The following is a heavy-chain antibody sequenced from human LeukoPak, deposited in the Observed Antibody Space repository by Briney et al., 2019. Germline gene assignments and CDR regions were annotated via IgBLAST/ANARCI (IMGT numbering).Heavy chain of an antibody. D-gene: IGHD1/OR15-1a*01. CDR3: ARENIEQWPAFDY. V-gene: IGHV1-2*02. CDR1: GYTLTGYY. CDR2: INGNSGGT. J-gene: IGHJ4*02. Sequence: ASVKVSCKATGYTLTGYYMHWVRQAPGQGPEWMGWINGNSGGTKYAQKFEGRVTMTSDTSTSTVQMDLGTLRSDDTAVYYCARENIEQWPAFDYWGQGTPVTVSS.